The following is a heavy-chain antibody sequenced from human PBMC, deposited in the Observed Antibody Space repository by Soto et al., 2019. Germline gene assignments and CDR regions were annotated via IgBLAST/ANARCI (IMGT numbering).Heavy chain of an antibody. J-gene: IGHJ6*02. CDR1: GGTFSSYA. V-gene: IGHV1-69*13. Sequence: SVKVSCKASGGTFSSYAISWVRQAPGQGLEWMGGIIPIFGTANYAQKFQGGVTITADESTSTAYMELSSLRSEDTAVYYCAGPPELTRIYYYYGMDVWGQGTTVTVSS. D-gene: IGHD1-7*01. CDR2: IIPIFGTA. CDR3: AGPPELTRIYYYYGMDV.